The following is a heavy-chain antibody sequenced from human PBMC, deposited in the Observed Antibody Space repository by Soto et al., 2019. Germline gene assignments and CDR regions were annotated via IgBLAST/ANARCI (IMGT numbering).Heavy chain of an antibody. V-gene: IGHV3-23*01. J-gene: IGHJ4*02. CDR2: ISGSGSST. Sequence: GGSLRLSCAASGFTFSSYAMSWVRQAPGKGLEWVSAISGSGSSTYYADSVKGRFTISRDISKNTLYLQMNSLRAEDTAVYYCARDLRALADYYFDYWGQGTLVTVSS. D-gene: IGHD6-13*01. CDR3: ARDLRALADYYFDY. CDR1: GFTFSSYA.